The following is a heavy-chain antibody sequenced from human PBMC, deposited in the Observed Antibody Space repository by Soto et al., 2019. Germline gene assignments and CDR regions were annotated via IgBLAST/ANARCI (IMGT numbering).Heavy chain of an antibody. Sequence: GASVKVSCKASGYSFTNNDVSWVRQATGQGLEWMGWMNPGSGDTGYAQKFQGRVTMTRDISIATAYMELGSLRSDDTAIYYCARMATFGSLNWFDPWGQGTRVTVSS. CDR2: MNPGSGDT. D-gene: IGHD3-16*01. V-gene: IGHV1-8*01. CDR1: GYSFTNND. J-gene: IGHJ5*02. CDR3: ARMATFGSLNWFDP.